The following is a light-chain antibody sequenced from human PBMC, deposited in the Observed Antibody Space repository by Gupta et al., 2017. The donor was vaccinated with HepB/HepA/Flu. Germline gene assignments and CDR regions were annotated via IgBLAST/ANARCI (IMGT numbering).Light chain of an antibody. V-gene: IGKV4-1*01. CDR1: QSVLYSSNNKNY. CDR2: WAS. Sequence: DIVMTQSPDSLAVSLGERATIDCKSSQSVLYSSNNKNYLAWYQQKPGQPPKLLIYWASTRESGVPDRFSGRGSGTDFTLTISSLQTEDVAVYYCQQYDSDPNTLGQGTKLEIK. J-gene: IGKJ2*01. CDR3: QQYDSDPNT.